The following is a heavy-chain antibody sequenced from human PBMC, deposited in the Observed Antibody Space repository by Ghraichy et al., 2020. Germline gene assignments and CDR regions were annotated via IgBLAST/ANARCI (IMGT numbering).Heavy chain of an antibody. D-gene: IGHD3-22*01. CDR2: ISSTSGTM. CDR1: GFTFSSYS. CDR3: ARYDTQIGWFDR. J-gene: IGHJ5*02. V-gene: IGHV3-48*04. Sequence: GGSLRLSCAVSGFTFSSYSMNWVRQAPGKGPEWVSYISSTSGTMYYADSVKGRFTISRDNAKNSLYLQMNSLRAEDTAVYYCARYDTQIGWFDRGGQGTLVIVSS.